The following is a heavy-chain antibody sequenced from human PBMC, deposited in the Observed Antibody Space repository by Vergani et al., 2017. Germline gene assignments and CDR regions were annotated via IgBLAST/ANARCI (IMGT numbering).Heavy chain of an antibody. V-gene: IGHV3-21*01. Sequence: EVHLVESGGGLVKPGGSLRLSCAASGFSFSSYSMNWVRQAPGKGLEWVASISGSSRYVFYRDSVEGRFTITRDNAKKSVYLQMNSLRAEDTAMYFCARGLWDCTHIRCSPPSYWGQGTQVTVSS. D-gene: IGHD2-8*01. CDR2: ISGSSRYV. CDR1: GFSFSSYS. CDR3: ARGLWDCTHIRCSPPSY. J-gene: IGHJ1*01.